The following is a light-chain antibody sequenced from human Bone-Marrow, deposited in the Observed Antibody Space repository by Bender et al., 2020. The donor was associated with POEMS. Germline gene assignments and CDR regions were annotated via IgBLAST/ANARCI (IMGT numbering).Light chain of an antibody. V-gene: IGLV2-8*01. CDR1: SSDVGAYDH. CDR3: QSYDGSLSGWV. CDR2: EVT. J-gene: IGLJ3*02. Sequence: QSALTQPPSASGSPGQSVAISCTGTSSDVGAYDHVSWYQHHPGKAPKLMIYEVTKRPSGVPDRFSGSKSGNTASLTVSGLQAGDEADYYCQSYDGSLSGWVFGGGSKLTVL.